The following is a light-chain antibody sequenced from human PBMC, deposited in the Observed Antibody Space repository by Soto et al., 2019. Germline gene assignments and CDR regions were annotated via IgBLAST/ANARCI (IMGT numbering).Light chain of an antibody. CDR3: QQYNSWRQIT. Sequence: EIVMTQSPATLSVSPGERATLSCRASQSIRINVGWYQQRPGQAPRLLIDGASTRATGIPARFSGSGSGTEFTLTNSGLDSKDSAVYYCQQYNSWRQITFGQGTRLEIK. CDR1: QSIRIN. CDR2: GAS. V-gene: IGKV3-15*01. J-gene: IGKJ5*01.